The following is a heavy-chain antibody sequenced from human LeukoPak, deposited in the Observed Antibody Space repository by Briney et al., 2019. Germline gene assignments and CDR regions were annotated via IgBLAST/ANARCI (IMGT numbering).Heavy chain of an antibody. J-gene: IGHJ4*02. Sequence: GGPLRLSCAASGFTFSSYSMNWVRQAPGKGLEWVSSISSSSSYIYYADSVKGRFTISRDNAKNSLYLQMNSLRAEDTAVYYCARGDTYYYDSSGYYILSEIDYWGQGTLVTVSS. D-gene: IGHD3-22*01. CDR2: ISSSSSYI. CDR1: GFTFSSYS. V-gene: IGHV3-21*01. CDR3: ARGDTYYYDSSGYYILSEIDY.